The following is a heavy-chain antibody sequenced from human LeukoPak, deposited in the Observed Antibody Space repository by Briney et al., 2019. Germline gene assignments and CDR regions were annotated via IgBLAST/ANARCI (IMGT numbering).Heavy chain of an antibody. CDR1: GGSISSSSYY. Sequence: SETLSLTCTVSGGSISSSSYYWGWIRQPPGKGLEWIGSIYYSGSTYYNPSLKSRVTISVDTSKNQFSLKLSSVTAADTAVYYCARGALEYNSLNWFDPWGQGTLVTVSS. CDR3: ARGALEYNSLNWFDP. D-gene: IGHD6-6*01. CDR2: IYYSGST. V-gene: IGHV4-39*07. J-gene: IGHJ5*02.